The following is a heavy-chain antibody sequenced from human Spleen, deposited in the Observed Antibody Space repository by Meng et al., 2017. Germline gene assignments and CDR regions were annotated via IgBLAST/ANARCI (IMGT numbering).Heavy chain of an antibody. J-gene: IGHJ4*02. CDR2: ISGKGENT. CDR3: AKWGVTFDY. D-gene: IGHD3-10*01. CDR1: GLTFRSHA. Sequence: GESLKISCAASGLTFRSHAMTWVRQAPGKGLEWVSTISGKGENTYYADSVKGRFTISRDNSQNTLYLQMNSLRADDTAVYYCAKWGVTFDYWGQGTLVTVSS. V-gene: IGHV3-23*01.